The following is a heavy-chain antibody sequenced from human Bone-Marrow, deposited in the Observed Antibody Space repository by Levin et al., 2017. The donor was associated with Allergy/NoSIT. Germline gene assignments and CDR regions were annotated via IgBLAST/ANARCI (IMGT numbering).Heavy chain of an antibody. CDR2: ISSSSSYI. D-gene: IGHD6-19*01. CDR3: ARDRIAVAGTFFDY. Sequence: LSLTCAASGFTFSSYSMNWVRQAPGKGLEWVSSISSSSSYIYYADSVKGRFTISRDNAKNSLYLQMNSLRAEDTAVYYCARDRIAVAGTFFDYWGQGTLVTVSS. CDR1: GFTFSSYS. J-gene: IGHJ4*02. V-gene: IGHV3-21*01.